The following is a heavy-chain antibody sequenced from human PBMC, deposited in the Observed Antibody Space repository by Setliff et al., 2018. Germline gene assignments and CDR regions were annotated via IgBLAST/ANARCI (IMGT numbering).Heavy chain of an antibody. CDR3: ARMSGFQFMDV. CDR1: GDSISSRRNY. D-gene: IGHD3-3*01. J-gene: IGHJ6*03. CDR2: IYTSWST. Sequence: SETLSLTCSVSGDSISSRRNYWGWIRQPAGEGLEWIRQIYTSWSTIYNPSLKGRVTISLDPSKNQFSLSLSSVTAADAAVYYCARMSGFQFMDVWGKGTTVTVSS. V-gene: IGHV4-61*09.